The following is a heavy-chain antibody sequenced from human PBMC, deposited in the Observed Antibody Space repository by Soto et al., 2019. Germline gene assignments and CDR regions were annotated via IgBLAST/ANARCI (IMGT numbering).Heavy chain of an antibody. Sequence: PGGSLRLSCAASGFHFGGFGMHWVRQAPGKGLEWLSVLSYEGSEEYYADSVRGRFTISRDNSKNTLFLQMDSLRVDDTGVYYCALTRRSSLLEVAGPGFDAWRQGTLVPVSS. D-gene: IGHD6-19*01. V-gene: IGHV3-30*03. CDR1: GFHFGGFG. CDR2: LSYEGSEE. J-gene: IGHJ5*02. CDR3: ALTRRSSLLEVAGPGFDA.